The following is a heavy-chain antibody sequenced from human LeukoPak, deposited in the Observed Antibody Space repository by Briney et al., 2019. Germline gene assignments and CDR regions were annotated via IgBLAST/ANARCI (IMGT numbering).Heavy chain of an antibody. Sequence: PSETLSLTCAVYGGSFSGYYWSWIRQPPGKGLEWIGEINHSRSTSYNPSLKSRVTISVDTSKNQFSLKVSSVTAADTAVYYCARGGYSFGYVFWGQGNLVT. CDR2: INHSRST. CDR1: GGSFSGYY. V-gene: IGHV4-34*01. D-gene: IGHD5-18*01. CDR3: ARGGYSFGYVF. J-gene: IGHJ4*02.